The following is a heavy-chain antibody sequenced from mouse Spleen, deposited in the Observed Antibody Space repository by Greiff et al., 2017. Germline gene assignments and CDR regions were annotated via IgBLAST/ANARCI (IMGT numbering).Heavy chain of an antibody. CDR3: AKIWHYYAMDY. CDR1: GFSLTSYG. V-gene: IGHV2-3*01. J-gene: IGHJ4*01. CDR2: IWGDGST. Sequence: VQLVESGPGLVAPSQSLSITCTVSGFSLTSYGVSWVRQPPGKGLEWLGVIWGDGSTNYHSALISRLSISKDNSKSQVFLKLNSLENDYTATYHCAKIWHYYAMDYWGQGTSVTVSS.